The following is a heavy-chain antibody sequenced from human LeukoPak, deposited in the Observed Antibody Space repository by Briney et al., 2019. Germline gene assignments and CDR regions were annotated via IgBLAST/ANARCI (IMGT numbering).Heavy chain of an antibody. CDR2: INHSGST. D-gene: IGHD3-22*01. Sequence: PSETLSLTCAVYGGSFSGYYWSWIRQPPGKGPEWIGEINHSGSTNYNPSLKSRVTISVDTSKNQFSLKLSSVTAADTAVYYCARVPPSRYDSSGVDYWGQGTLVTVSS. CDR1: GGSFSGYY. J-gene: IGHJ4*02. CDR3: ARVPPSRYDSSGVDY. V-gene: IGHV4-34*01.